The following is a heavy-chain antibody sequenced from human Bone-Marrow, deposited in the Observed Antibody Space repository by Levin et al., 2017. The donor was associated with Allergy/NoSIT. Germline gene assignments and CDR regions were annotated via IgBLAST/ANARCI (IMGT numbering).Heavy chain of an antibody. CDR3: ARVTKRASDYDFWSTYPPNWFDP. CDR2: ISYSGST. D-gene: IGHD3-3*01. V-gene: IGHV4-61*01. Sequence: PSETLSLTCTVSGGSVSSGNYYWSWIRQPPGKGLEWIGYISYSGSTNYNPSLKSRVTISVDSSKNQFSLNLTSVTAADTAVYYCARVTKRASDYDFWSTYPPNWFDPWGQGTLVTVSS. CDR1: GGSVSSGNYY. J-gene: IGHJ5*02.